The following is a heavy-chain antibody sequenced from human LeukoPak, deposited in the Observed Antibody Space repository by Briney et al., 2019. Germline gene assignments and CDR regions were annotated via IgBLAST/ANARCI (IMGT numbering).Heavy chain of an antibody. CDR2: IYYSGTT. CDR1: GDSFSSYY. D-gene: IGHD6-19*01. J-gene: IGHJ3*02. Sequence: SETLSLTCTVSGDSFSSYYWSWIRQPPGKGLEYIGYIYYSGTTNYNPSLKSRVTISVDTSKHQFSLNLTSATAADTAVYYCARDSIGLDAFDIWGPGTTVTVSS. V-gene: IGHV4-59*01. CDR3: ARDSIGLDAFDI.